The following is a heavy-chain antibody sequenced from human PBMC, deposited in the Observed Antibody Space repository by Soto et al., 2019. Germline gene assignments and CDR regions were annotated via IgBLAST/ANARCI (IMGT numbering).Heavy chain of an antibody. Sequence: SETLSLTCTVSVGSISSSSYYCGWIRQPPGKGLEWIGSIYYSGSTYYNPSLKNRLTISVDTSKNQFSLKLTSVTAADTAVYYCAGQATSTQYTYGMHVWGQGTTVTVSS. CDR1: VGSISSSSYY. V-gene: IGHV4-39*01. CDR2: IYYSGST. D-gene: IGHD4-4*01. J-gene: IGHJ6*01. CDR3: AGQATSTQYTYGMHV.